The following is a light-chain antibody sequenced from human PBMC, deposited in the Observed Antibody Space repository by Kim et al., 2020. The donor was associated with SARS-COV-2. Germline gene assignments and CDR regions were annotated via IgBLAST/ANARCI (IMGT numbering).Light chain of an antibody. CDR2: CAS. J-gene: IGKJ2*01. CDR3: QQYGIAPPYT. Sequence: SAGEGATLSCRSRQSVSSNNLAWYQQKPGQAPRLLINCASSRATGIPDRCSGSGSVTDFILTISRLEPEDFAVYYCQQYGIAPPYTFAQGTKLEI. CDR1: QSVSSNN. V-gene: IGKV3-20*01.